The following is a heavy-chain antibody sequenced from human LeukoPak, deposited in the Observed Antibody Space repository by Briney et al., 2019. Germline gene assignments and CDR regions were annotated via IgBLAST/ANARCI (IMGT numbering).Heavy chain of an antibody. Sequence: GGSLRLSCAASGFTFSSYSMNWVRQAPGKGLEWVSSISSSSSYIYHADSVKGRFTISRDNAKNSLYLQMNSLRAEDTAVYYCARDRRRWLQSSDYFDYWGQGTLVTVSS. CDR2: ISSSSSYI. D-gene: IGHD5-24*01. CDR1: GFTFSSYS. V-gene: IGHV3-21*01. J-gene: IGHJ4*02. CDR3: ARDRRRWLQSSDYFDY.